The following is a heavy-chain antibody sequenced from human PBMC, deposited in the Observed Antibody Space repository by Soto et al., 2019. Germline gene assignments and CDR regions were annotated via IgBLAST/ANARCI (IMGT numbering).Heavy chain of an antibody. Sequence: EVQLVESGGGLVQPGGSLRLSCAASGSTFSSYDMHWVRQATGKGLEWVSAIGTAGDTYYPGSVKGRFTISRENAKNSLYLQMNSLRAEDTAVYYCARDKGYCTNGVCYMDWFDPWGQGTLVTVSS. CDR3: ARDKGYCTNGVCYMDWFDP. D-gene: IGHD2-8*01. J-gene: IGHJ5*02. V-gene: IGHV3-13*01. CDR2: IGTAGDT. CDR1: GSTFSSYD.